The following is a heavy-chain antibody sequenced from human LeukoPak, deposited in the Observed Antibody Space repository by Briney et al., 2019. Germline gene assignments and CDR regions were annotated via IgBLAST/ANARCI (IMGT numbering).Heavy chain of an antibody. Sequence: PSETLSLTCAVYGGSFSGYYWSWIRQPPGKGLEWIGEINHSGSTNYNPSLKSRVTISVDTSKNQFSLKLSSVTAADTAVYYCARQGLYYYYMDVCGKGTTVTVSS. CDR3: ARQGLYYYYMDV. J-gene: IGHJ6*03. CDR2: INHSGST. CDR1: GGSFSGYY. D-gene: IGHD3-22*01. V-gene: IGHV4-34*01.